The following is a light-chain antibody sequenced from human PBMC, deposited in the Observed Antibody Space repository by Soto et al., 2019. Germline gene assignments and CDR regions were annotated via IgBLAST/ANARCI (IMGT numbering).Light chain of an antibody. Sequence: QSALTQPASVSGSPGQSITISCTGTSNDVGGYNLVSWFQQHPGKAPKLLISEVNKRPSGVSNRFSGSKSATTASLTISGLQAEDEADYYCCSHVGGSSPPWVFGGGTKVTVL. V-gene: IGLV2-23*02. CDR1: SNDVGGYNL. CDR3: CSHVGGSSPPWV. CDR2: EVN. J-gene: IGLJ3*02.